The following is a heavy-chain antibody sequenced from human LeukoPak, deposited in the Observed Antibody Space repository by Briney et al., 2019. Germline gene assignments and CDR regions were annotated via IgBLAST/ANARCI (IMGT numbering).Heavy chain of an antibody. V-gene: IGHV1-18*01. J-gene: IGHJ4*02. D-gene: IGHD3-10*01. CDR1: GYTFTNYG. CDR2: NSAYNGNT. CDR3: ARYNSMFRGVTTSDY. Sequence: ASVKVSCKASGYTFTNYGFNWVRQAPGQGLEWMGNSAYNGNTNYAQKFQERVTMTTDTSTSTAYMELRSLRSDDTAVYYCARYNSMFRGVTTSDYWGQGTLVTVSS.